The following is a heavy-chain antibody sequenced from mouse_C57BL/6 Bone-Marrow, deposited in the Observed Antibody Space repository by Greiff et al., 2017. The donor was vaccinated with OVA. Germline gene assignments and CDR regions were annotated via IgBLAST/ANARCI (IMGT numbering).Heavy chain of an antibody. V-gene: IGHV14-4*01. J-gene: IGHJ1*03. D-gene: IGHD2-4*01. CDR1: GFNIKDDY. CDR3: TTDYYGYFDV. Sequence: EVQLQQSGAELVRPGASVKLSCTASGFNIKDDYMHWVKQRPEQGLEWIGWIDPENGDTEYASKFQGKATITADTSSNTAYLQLSSLTSEDTAVDYCTTDYYGYFDVWGTGTTVTVSS. CDR2: IDPENGDT.